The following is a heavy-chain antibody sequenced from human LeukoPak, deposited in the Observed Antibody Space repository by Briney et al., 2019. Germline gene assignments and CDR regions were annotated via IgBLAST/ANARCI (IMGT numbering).Heavy chain of an antibody. CDR2: IKQDGSEK. D-gene: IGHD2-8*01. Sequence: PGGSLRLSCAASGFTFSSYWMSWVRQAPGKGLEWVANIKQDGSEKYYVDSVKGRFTIPRDNAKNSLYLQMNSLRAEDTAVYYCARAHGVSKYYFDYWGQGTLVTVSS. CDR3: ARAHGVSKYYFDY. J-gene: IGHJ4*02. V-gene: IGHV3-7*01. CDR1: GFTFSSYW.